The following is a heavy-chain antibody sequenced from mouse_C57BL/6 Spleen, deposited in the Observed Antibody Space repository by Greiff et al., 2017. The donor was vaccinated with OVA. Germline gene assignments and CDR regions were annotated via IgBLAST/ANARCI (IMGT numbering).Heavy chain of an antibody. V-gene: IGHV1-63*01. CDR2: IYPGGGYT. J-gene: IGHJ1*03. CDR3: AREGRPYWYCDV. Sequence: QVQLKQSGAELVRPGTSVKMSCKASGYTFTNYWIGWAKQRPGHGLEWIGDIYPGGGYTNYNEKFKGKATLTADKSSSTAYMQFSSLTSEDSAIYYCAREGRPYWYCDVWGTGTTVTVSS. CDR1: GYTFTNYW.